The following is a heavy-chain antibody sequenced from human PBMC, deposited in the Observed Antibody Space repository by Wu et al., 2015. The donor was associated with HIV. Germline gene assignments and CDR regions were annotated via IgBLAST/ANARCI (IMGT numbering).Heavy chain of an antibody. CDR3: ARTPDYYDSSGYYYV. CDR1: GYTFTGYY. CDR2: INPNSGGT. D-gene: IGHD3-22*01. V-gene: IGHV1-2*02. J-gene: IGHJ4*02. Sequence: QVQLVQSGAEVKKPGASVKVSCKASGYTFTGYYMHWVRQAPGQGLEWMGWINPNSGGTNYAQKFQGRVTMTRDTSISTAYMELSRLRSDDTAVYYCARTPDYYDSSGYYYVWGQGTLVTVSS.